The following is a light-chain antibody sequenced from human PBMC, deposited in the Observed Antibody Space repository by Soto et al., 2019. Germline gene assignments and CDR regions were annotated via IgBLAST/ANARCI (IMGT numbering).Light chain of an antibody. V-gene: IGKV3-20*01. CDR3: HQYYKWPLT. Sequence: EIVLTQSPGTLSLSPGERATLSCRASQSVSNNYLAWYQQKPGQAPRLLIYGASTRATGIADRFSGSGSGTDFTLTISSLLSEDFAVYYCHQYYKWPLTFGGGTKVDIK. J-gene: IGKJ4*01. CDR2: GAS. CDR1: QSVSNNY.